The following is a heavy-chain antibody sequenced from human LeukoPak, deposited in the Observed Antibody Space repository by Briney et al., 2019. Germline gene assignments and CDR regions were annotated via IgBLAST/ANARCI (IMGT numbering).Heavy chain of an antibody. J-gene: IGHJ4*02. D-gene: IGHD2-21*02. CDR1: GFTFDDYA. Sequence: GGSLRLSCAASGFTFDDYAMHWVRQAPGKGLEWVSGISWNSGSIGYADSVKGRFTISRDNAKNSLYLQMNNLRAEDTALYYCAKASPRAYCGGDCYPDYWGQGTLVTVSS. CDR3: AKASPRAYCGGDCYPDY. CDR2: ISWNSGSI. V-gene: IGHV3-9*01.